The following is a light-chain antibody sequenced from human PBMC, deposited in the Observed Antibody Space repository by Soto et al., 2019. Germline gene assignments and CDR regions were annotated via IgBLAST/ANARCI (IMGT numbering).Light chain of an antibody. CDR1: SNDIGDYNY. CDR2: EVS. Sequence: QSALTQPASVSGSPRQSITISCTGTSNDIGDYNYVSWYQQHPGKAPKLMIYEVSNRPSGVSNRFSGSKSGNTASLTISGLQAEDEADYYCSSYTTGSTLLFGGGTKLTVL. CDR3: SSYTTGSTLL. J-gene: IGLJ2*01. V-gene: IGLV2-14*01.